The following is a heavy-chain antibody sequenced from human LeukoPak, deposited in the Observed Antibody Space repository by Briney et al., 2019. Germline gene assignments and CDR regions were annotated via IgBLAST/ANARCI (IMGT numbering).Heavy chain of an antibody. V-gene: IGHV3-9*03. Sequence: PGGSLRLSCAASGFTFDEYAMHWGRQAPGKGLEWVSGIRWNSGSIGYADSVKGRFTISRDNAKNSLYLQMNSLRAEDMALYYCARGLSTGTKNPLDYWGQGTLVTVSS. CDR3: ARGLSTGTKNPLDY. CDR1: GFTFDEYA. D-gene: IGHD1-1*01. CDR2: IRWNSGSI. J-gene: IGHJ4*02.